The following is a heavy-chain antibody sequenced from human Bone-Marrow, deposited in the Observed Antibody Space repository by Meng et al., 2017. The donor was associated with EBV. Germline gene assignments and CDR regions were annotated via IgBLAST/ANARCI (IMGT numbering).Heavy chain of an antibody. J-gene: IGHJ5*02. CDR1: GFTFSSYS. D-gene: IGHD6-6*01. CDR3: ARDGTRYSSSSISWFDP. CDR2: ISSSSSYI. Sequence: EVQLVESGGGLVKPGGSLSLSCAAAGFTFSSYSMNWVRHAPGKGLEWVSSISSSSSYIYYADSVKGRFTISRDNAKNSLYLQMNSLRAEDTAVYYCARDGTRYSSSSISWFDPWGQGTLVTVYS. V-gene: IGHV3-21*01.